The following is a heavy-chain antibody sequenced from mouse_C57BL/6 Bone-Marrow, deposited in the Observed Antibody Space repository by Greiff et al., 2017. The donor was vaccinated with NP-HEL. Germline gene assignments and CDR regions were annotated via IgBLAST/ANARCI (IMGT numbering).Heavy chain of an antibody. CDR1: GYTFTSYW. J-gene: IGHJ2*01. V-gene: IGHV1-59*01. CDR3: ARWGLDY. Sequence: VQLQQPGAELVRPGTSVKLSCKASGYTFTSYWMPWVQQRPGQGLEWIGVIDPSASYTNYNQKFKGKATLTVDTSTSTAYMQLSSLTSEDSAVYYCARWGLDYWGQGTTLTVSS. CDR2: IDPSASYT.